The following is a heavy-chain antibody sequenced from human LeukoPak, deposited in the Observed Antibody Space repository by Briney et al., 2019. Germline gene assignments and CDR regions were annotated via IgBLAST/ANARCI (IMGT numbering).Heavy chain of an antibody. CDR2: IYPGDSDT. CDR3: AKHSPYHWFDP. CDR1: GYSFTNYW. V-gene: IGHV5-51*01. Sequence: GESLKISCKGSGYSFTNYWIGWVRQMPGKGLEWMGIIYPGDSDTRYSPSFQGQVTISADKSINTAYLQWSSLKASDTAMYYCAKHSPYHWFDPWGQGTLVTVSS. J-gene: IGHJ5*02.